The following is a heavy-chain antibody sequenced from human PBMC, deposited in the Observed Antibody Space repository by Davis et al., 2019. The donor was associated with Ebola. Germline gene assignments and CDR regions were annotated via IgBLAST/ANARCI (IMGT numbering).Heavy chain of an antibody. D-gene: IGHD3-3*01. Sequence: GESLKISCAASGFTFSSYGMHWVRQAPGKGLEWVAVISYDGSNKYYADSVKGRFTISRDNSKNTLYLQMNSLRAEDTAVYYCAKDLSQYYDFWSGYPDYWGQGTLVTVSS. CDR1: GFTFSSYG. CDR2: ISYDGSNK. CDR3: AKDLSQYYDFWSGYPDY. V-gene: IGHV3-30*18. J-gene: IGHJ4*02.